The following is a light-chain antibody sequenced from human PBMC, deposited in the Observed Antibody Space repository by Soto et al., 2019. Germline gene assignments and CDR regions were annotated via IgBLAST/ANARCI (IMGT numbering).Light chain of an antibody. V-gene: IGKV1-5*03. CDR2: KAS. CDR1: QSISSW. CDR3: QQYNSYPFT. Sequence: DLQMTQSPSTLSASVGDRVTITCRASQSISSWLAWYQQNPGKAPKLLIYKASSLESGSPSRFSVSGSWTDFSLTISSLQPDDFSTDYCQQYNSYPFTFGGGTKVESK. J-gene: IGKJ4*01.